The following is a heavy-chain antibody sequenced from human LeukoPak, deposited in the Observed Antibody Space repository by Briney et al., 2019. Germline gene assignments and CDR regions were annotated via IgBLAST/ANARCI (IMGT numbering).Heavy chain of an antibody. J-gene: IGHJ4*02. CDR3: AKVGRIAVTPKYYFDY. CDR1: GFTFSSYG. V-gene: IGHV3-30*02. CDR2: IRHDGTNK. Sequence: GRSLRLSCGASGFTFSSYGMHWVRQAPGKWPEWVAFIRHDGTNKYYADSVKGRFTISRDNSKNTLYLQMNSLRAEDKAVYYCAKVGRIAVTPKYYFDYWGQGTLVTVSS. D-gene: IGHD6-19*01.